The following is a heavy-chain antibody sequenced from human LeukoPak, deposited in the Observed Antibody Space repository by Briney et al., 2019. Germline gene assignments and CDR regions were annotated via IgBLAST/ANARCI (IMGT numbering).Heavy chain of an antibody. D-gene: IGHD3-16*02. V-gene: IGHV1-18*01. J-gene: IGHJ3*02. CDR3: AKDSPRDDYVRGSYRYSRRGLDI. CDR1: GYEFSSYG. CDR2: ISAYNGKT. Sequence: ASENVSCKASGYEFSSYGISWVRQAPGQGLEWMGWISAYNGKTKYAEKFQGRLTMTTETSTSTAYMELRSLTSADTAVYYCAKDSPRDDYVRGSYRYSRRGLDIWGQGTLVTASS.